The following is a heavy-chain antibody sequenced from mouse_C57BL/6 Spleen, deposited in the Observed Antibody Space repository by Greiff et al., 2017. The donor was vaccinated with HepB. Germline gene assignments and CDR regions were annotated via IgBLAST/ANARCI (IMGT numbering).Heavy chain of an antibody. CDR1: GFSLTSYG. V-gene: IGHV2-2*01. Sequence: VQGVESGPGLVQPSQSLSITCTVSGFSLTSYGVHWVRQSPGKGLEWLGVIWSGGSTDYNAAFISRLSISKDNSKSQVFFKMNSLQADDTAIYYCARNPLRQLRLGAMDYWGQGTSVTVSS. CDR3: ARNPLRQLRLGAMDY. D-gene: IGHD3-2*02. J-gene: IGHJ4*01. CDR2: IWSGGST.